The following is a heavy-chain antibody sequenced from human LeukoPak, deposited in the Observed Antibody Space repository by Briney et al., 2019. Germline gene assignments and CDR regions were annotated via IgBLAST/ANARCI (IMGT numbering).Heavy chain of an antibody. J-gene: IGHJ4*02. Sequence: ASVKVSCKASGYTFTSYGISWVRQAPGQGLEWMGWISAYNGNTNYAQKLQGRVTMTTDTSTSTAYMELRSLRSDDTAVYYCARGGRPYCSSTSCYYFDYWGQGTLVTVSS. CDR3: ARGGRPYCSSTSCYYFDY. D-gene: IGHD2-2*01. CDR2: ISAYNGNT. V-gene: IGHV1-18*01. CDR1: GYTFTSYG.